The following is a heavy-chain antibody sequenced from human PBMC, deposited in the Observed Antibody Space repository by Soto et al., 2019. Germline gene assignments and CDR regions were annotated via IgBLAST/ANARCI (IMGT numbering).Heavy chain of an antibody. CDR1: GGSIGSYY. CDR3: ASSTVTLYYFDY. J-gene: IGHJ4*02. CDR2: IYYSGST. D-gene: IGHD4-17*01. V-gene: IGHV4-59*01. Sequence: SETLSLTCTVSGGSIGSYYGSWIRQPPGKGLEWIGYIYYSGSTNYNPSLKSRVTISVDTSKNQFSLKLSSVTAADTAVCYCASSTVTLYYFDYWGQGTLVTVSS.